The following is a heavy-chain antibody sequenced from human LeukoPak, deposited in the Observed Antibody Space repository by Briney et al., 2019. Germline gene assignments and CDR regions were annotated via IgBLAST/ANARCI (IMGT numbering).Heavy chain of an antibody. J-gene: IGHJ4*02. Sequence: PGPSLRLSCSASGFPFTDYAVAWVRQAPGKRMEWVARISSDTSTKIYTHSVKGRFTNSRDNVRNTVILDISTVRPEETGLYAWVRDFTHGARFDYCCRGTVVPVSS. CDR3: VRDFTHGARFDY. CDR2: ISSDTSTK. CDR1: GFPFTDYA. D-gene: IGHD4-17*01. V-gene: IGHV3-30*04.